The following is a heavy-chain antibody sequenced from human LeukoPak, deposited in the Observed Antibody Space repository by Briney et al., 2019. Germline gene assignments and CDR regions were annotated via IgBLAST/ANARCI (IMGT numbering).Heavy chain of an antibody. V-gene: IGHV1-69*13. Sequence: ASVKVPCKASGGTFSSYAISWVRQAPGQGLEWMGGIIPIFGTANYAQKFQGRVTITADESTGTAYMELSSLRSEDTAVYYCARDRSITTNGAFDIWGQGTMVTVSS. J-gene: IGHJ3*02. CDR2: IIPIFGTA. CDR1: GGTFSSYA. D-gene: IGHD3-10*01. CDR3: ARDRSITTNGAFDI.